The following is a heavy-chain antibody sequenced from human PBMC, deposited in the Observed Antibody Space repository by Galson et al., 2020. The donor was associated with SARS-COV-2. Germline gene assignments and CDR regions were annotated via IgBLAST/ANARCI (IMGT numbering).Heavy chain of an antibody. CDR3: ASITEAYESGTYYKDYVFDV. V-gene: IGHV4-39*01. CDR1: GGSISSTYYY. CDR2: IYYSGST. Sequence: SETLSLTCTVSGGSISSTYYYWGWIRQPPGKGLEWIGIIYYSGSTYYNPSLKSRVTISVDTSKNQFSLKLSSVTAADTAVYYCASITEAYESGTYYKDYVFDVWGQGTMVTVSS. D-gene: IGHD3-10*01. J-gene: IGHJ3*01.